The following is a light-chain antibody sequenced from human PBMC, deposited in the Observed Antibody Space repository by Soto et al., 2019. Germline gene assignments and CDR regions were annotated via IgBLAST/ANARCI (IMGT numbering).Light chain of an antibody. J-gene: IGKJ1*01. V-gene: IGKV3-15*01. CDR2: DAS. Sequence: EVVMTQSPATLSVSPGETATLPCRASQSVSGNVAWYQQKPGQAPRLLIYDASTRATGVPARFSGSGSGTEFTLTISSLQSEDSAVYSCQQYDYWPETFGQGTKVDIK. CDR1: QSVSGN. CDR3: QQYDYWPET.